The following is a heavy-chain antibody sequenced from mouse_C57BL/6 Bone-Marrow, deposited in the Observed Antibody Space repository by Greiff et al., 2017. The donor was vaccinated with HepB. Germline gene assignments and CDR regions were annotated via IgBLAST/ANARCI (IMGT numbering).Heavy chain of an antibody. CDR3: ARHPYYGSSYWYFDV. D-gene: IGHD1-1*01. CDR2: ISGGGGNT. J-gene: IGHJ1*03. Sequence: EVMLVESGGGLVKPGGSLKLSCAASGFTFSSYTMSWVRQTPEKRLEWVATISGGGGNTYYPDSVKGRFTISRDNAKNTLYLQMSSLRSEDTALYYWARHPYYGSSYWYFDVWGTGTTVTVSS. V-gene: IGHV5-9*01. CDR1: GFTFSSYT.